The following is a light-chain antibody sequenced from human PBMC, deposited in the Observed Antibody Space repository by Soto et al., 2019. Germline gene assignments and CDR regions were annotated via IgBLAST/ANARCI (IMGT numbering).Light chain of an antibody. Sequence: DIQMTQSPSTLPASVGDRVTITCRASQSISNWLAWYQQKPGKAPKLLIYKASTLKSGVPSRFSGSGSGTEFTLTISSLQPDDFATYYCQQYNSYWWTFGQGTKVDI. CDR3: QQYNSYWWT. J-gene: IGKJ1*01. CDR2: KAS. V-gene: IGKV1-5*03. CDR1: QSISNW.